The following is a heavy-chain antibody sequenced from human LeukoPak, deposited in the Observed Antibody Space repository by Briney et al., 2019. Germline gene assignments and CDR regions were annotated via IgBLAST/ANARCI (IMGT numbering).Heavy chain of an antibody. CDR3: ATEQAGYSSSWYRNWFDP. Sequence: ASVKVSCKVSGYTLTELSMHWVRQAPGKGLEWMGGCDPEDGETIYAQKFQGRVTMTEDTSTDTAYMELSSLRSEDTAVYYCATEQAGYSSSWYRNWFDPWGQGTLVTVSS. CDR2: CDPEDGET. V-gene: IGHV1-24*01. J-gene: IGHJ5*02. D-gene: IGHD6-13*01. CDR1: GYTLTELS.